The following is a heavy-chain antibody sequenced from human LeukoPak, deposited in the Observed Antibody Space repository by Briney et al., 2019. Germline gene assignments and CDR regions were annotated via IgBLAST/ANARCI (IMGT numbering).Heavy chain of an antibody. CDR1: GYTFTGYY. D-gene: IGHD2-15*01. J-gene: IGHJ5*02. Sequence: ASVKVSCKASGYTFTGYYIHWVRQAPGQGLEWMGWINPHSGGTNYAQKFQGGVTMTRDTSITTAYMELSSLRSEDTAVYYCARGRRKYCSGGSCYYANWFDPWGQGTLVTVSS. V-gene: IGHV1-2*02. CDR3: ARGRRKYCSGGSCYYANWFDP. CDR2: INPHSGGT.